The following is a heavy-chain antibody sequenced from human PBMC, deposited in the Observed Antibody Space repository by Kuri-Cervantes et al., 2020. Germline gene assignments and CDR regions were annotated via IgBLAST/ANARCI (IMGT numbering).Heavy chain of an antibody. D-gene: IGHD6-13*01. Sequence: GGSLRLSCAASGFTFSSYGMHWVRQAPGKGLEWVAVISYDGSNKYYADSVKGRFTISRDNSKNTLYLQMNSLRAEDTAVYYCAKDRRRVAAPGIVDYWGQGTLVTVSS. CDR1: GFTFSSYG. CDR2: ISYDGSNK. V-gene: IGHV3-30*18. CDR3: AKDRRRVAAPGIVDY. J-gene: IGHJ4*02.